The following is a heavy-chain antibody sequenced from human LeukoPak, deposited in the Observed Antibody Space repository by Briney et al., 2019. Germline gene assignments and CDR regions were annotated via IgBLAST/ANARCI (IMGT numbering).Heavy chain of an antibody. CDR2: ISSSSSYI. D-gene: IGHD6-13*01. V-gene: IGHV3-21*01. Sequence: GGSLRLSCAASGFTFSSYSMNWVRQAPGKGLEWVSSISSSSSYIYYADSVKGRFTISRDNAKNSLYLQMNSLRAEDTAVYYCARDRPAAAGTSCFDYWGQGTLVTVSS. CDR3: ARDRPAAAGTSCFDY. J-gene: IGHJ4*02. CDR1: GFTFSSYS.